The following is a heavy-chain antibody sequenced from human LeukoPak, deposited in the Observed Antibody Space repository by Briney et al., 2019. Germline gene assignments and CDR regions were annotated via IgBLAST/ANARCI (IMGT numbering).Heavy chain of an antibody. J-gene: IGHJ6*03. CDR1: GYSISSGYY. D-gene: IGHD5-18*01. V-gene: IGHV4-38-2*02. Sequence: SETLSLTCTVSGYSISSGYYWGWIRQPPGKGLEWIGSIYHSGSTYYNPSLKSRVTISVDTSKNQFSLKLSSVTAADTAVYYCARAGSGYSYGTTYYYYYMDVWGKGTTVTISS. CDR2: IYHSGST. CDR3: ARAGSGYSYGTTYYYYYMDV.